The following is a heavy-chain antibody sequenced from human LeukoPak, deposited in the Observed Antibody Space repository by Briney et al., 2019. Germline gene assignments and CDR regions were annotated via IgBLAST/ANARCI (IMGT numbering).Heavy chain of an antibody. CDR2: INHSGST. D-gene: IGHD6-6*01. Sequence: KSSETLSLTCAVYGGSFSGYYWSWIRQPPGKGLEWIGEINHSGSTNYNPSLKSRVTISVDTSKNQSSLKLSSVTAADTAVYYCARGRVAARAYDYWGQGTLVTVSS. V-gene: IGHV4-34*01. J-gene: IGHJ4*02. CDR1: GGSFSGYY. CDR3: ARGRVAARAYDY.